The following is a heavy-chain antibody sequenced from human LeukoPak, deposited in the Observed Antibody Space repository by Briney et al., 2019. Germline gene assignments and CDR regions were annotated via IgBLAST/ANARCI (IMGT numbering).Heavy chain of an antibody. CDR2: IYYSGST. J-gene: IGHJ5*02. V-gene: IGHV4-39*07. D-gene: IGHD3-22*01. CDR1: GGPISSSSYY. Sequence: SETLSLTCTVSGGPISSSSYYWGWIRQPPGKGLEWIGSIYYSGSTYYNPSLESRVTISVDTSKNQFSLKLSSVTAADTAVYYCARDIRADYYDSSGYYYLYWFDPWGQGTLVTVSS. CDR3: ARDIRADYYDSSGYYYLYWFDP.